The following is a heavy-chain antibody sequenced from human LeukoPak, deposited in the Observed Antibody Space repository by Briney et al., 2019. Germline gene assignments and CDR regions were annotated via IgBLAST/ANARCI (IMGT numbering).Heavy chain of an antibody. CDR2: IHSSGST. V-gene: IGHV4-59*01. CDR1: GGSISSDY. Sequence: SETLSLTCTVSGGSISSDYWSWVRQPPGKGLEWIGYIHSSGSTNYNPSLKSRVTISVDTSKNEFSLKLSSVNAADTAAYYCARGRGLDYWGQGTLVTVSS. CDR3: ARGRGLDY. D-gene: IGHD2-15*01. J-gene: IGHJ4*02.